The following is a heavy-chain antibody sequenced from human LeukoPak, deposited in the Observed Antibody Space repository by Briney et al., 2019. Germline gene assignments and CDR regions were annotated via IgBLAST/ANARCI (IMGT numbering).Heavy chain of an antibody. CDR2: ISDTGGST. Sequence: GGSLRLSCAASGFTFSTSAMTWVRHAPGKGLEWDSTISDTGGSTYYADSVKGRFTVSRDNSKNTLYLQMNSLRAEDTAVYFCASIPAYYYDSSGDHWGQGTLVTVSS. CDR1: GFTFSTSA. D-gene: IGHD3-22*01. CDR3: ASIPAYYYDSSGDH. J-gene: IGHJ4*02. V-gene: IGHV3-23*01.